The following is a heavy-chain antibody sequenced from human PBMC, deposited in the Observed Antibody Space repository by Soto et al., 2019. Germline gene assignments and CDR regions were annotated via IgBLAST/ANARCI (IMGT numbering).Heavy chain of an antibody. J-gene: IGHJ4*02. V-gene: IGHV3-30-3*01. CDR1: GFTFKSYT. D-gene: IGHD3-10*02. Sequence: LRLSCATSGFTFKSYTLHWVRQTPGRGLQWVAVISYDGSNKYYADSVRGRFTISRDNSNSALYLQMNSLRADDSAVYYCVGASMWTGKGLEYWGQGALVTVSS. CDR3: VGASMWTGKGLEY. CDR2: ISYDGSNK.